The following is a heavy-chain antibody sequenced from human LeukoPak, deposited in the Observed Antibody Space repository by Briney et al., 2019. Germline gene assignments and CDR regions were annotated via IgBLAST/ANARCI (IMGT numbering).Heavy chain of an antibody. CDR2: ISGDGGST. CDR3: AKDLDSSGYYPNFDY. D-gene: IGHD3-22*01. V-gene: IGHV3-43*02. J-gene: IGHJ4*02. Sequence: GGSLRLSCAASGFTFDDYAMHWVRQAPGKGLEWVSLISGDGGSTYYADSVKGRFTISRDNSKNSLYLQMNSLRTEDTALYYCAKDLDSSGYYPNFDYWGQGTLVTVSS. CDR1: GFTFDDYA.